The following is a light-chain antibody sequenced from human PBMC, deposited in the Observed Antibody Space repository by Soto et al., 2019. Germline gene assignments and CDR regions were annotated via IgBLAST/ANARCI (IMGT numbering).Light chain of an antibody. CDR2: GAS. Sequence: ETVMTQSPATLSVSPGERATLSCRASQSVNSNLAWYQQKLGQAPRVLIFGASTRATGIPARFSGSGSGTEFSLTINSLQSEDFAVYYCQKYNSAPRTFGQGTKVEIK. J-gene: IGKJ1*01. CDR3: QKYNSAPRT. CDR1: QSVNSN. V-gene: IGKV3-15*01.